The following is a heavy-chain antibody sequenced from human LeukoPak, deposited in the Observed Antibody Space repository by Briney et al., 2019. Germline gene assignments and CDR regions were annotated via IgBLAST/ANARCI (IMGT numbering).Heavy chain of an antibody. V-gene: IGHV3-30*18. CDR3: AKASFMITFGGVIDH. Sequence: GRSLRLSCAASGFTFSSYGMHWVRQAPGKGLEGVAVISYDGSNKYYADSVKGRFTISRDNSKNTLYLQMNSLRAEDTAVYYCAKASFMITFGGVIDHWGQGTLVTVSS. D-gene: IGHD3-16*01. CDR2: ISYDGSNK. CDR1: GFTFSSYG. J-gene: IGHJ5*02.